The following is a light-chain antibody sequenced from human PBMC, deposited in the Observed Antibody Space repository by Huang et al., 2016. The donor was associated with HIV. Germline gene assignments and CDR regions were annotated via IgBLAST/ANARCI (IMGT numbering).Light chain of an antibody. V-gene: IGKV4-1*01. J-gene: IGKJ1*01. CDR3: QQYYSSPQT. CDR2: WAS. CDR1: QSVYSSSTSKDY. Sequence: DIIMTQSPDSLAVSLGERATLHCRSSQSVYSSSTSKDYMAWFQQKPGQPPRLLLFWASPREAGVPDRFSGSGSGTHFTLTIANLEAEDAAIYYCQQYYSSPQTFGQGTRVEVK.